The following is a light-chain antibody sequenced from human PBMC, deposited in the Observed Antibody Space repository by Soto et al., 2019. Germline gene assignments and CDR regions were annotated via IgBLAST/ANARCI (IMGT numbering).Light chain of an antibody. V-gene: IGKV3-20*01. CDR3: QQYGYAPPWT. J-gene: IGKJ1*01. CDR1: ETTRGL. CDR2: GAS. Sequence: IVLTQSAAPLSLSPGERATLSCRSSETTRGLLAWYHQRPGQAPRLLIYGASSRAPGSPDRFSGSGAGTDFTLTISRLEPDDLSVYYCQQYGYAPPWTFGQGTKVDIK.